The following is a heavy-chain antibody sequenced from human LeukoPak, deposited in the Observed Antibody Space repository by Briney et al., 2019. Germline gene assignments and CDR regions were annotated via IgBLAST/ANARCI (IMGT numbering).Heavy chain of an antibody. V-gene: IGHV3-23*01. CDR1: GFTFSSYA. CDR3: AKDPALRVVVVVVAARGEGY. Sequence: PGGSLRLSCAASGFTFSSYAMSWVRQAPGKGLEWVSAISGSGGSTYYADSVKGRFTISRDNSKNTLYLQMNSLRAEDTAVYYCAKDPALRVVVVVVAARGEGYWGQGTLVTVSS. D-gene: IGHD2-15*01. J-gene: IGHJ4*02. CDR2: ISGSGGST.